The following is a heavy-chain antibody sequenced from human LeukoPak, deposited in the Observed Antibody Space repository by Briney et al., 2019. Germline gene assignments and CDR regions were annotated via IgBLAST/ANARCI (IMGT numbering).Heavy chain of an antibody. Sequence: SETLSLTCTVSGGSISSHYWSWIRQPPGKGLEWIGYIYYSGSTNYNPSLKSRVTISVDTSKNQFSLKLSSVTAADTAVYYCAGAGDFWSGYHNWFDPWGQGTLVTVSS. J-gene: IGHJ5*02. CDR2: IYYSGST. D-gene: IGHD3-3*01. V-gene: IGHV4-59*11. CDR1: GGSISSHY. CDR3: AGAGDFWSGYHNWFDP.